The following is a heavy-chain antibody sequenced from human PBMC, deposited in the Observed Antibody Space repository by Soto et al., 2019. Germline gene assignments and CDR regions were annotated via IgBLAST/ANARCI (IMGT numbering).Heavy chain of an antibody. CDR2: IYYTGST. CDR1: GYSISSSKR. D-gene: IGHD3-22*01. J-gene: IGHJ4*02. CDR3: ARHDSSGYWVDD. V-gene: IGHV4-28*01. Sequence: SETLSLTCVVSGYSISSSKRWGCIRQPPGKGLEWIGYIYYTGSTYYNPSLKSRVTMSVDTSKNQFSLKLSSVTAVDTAVYYCARHDSSGYWVDDWGQGMQVTVSS.